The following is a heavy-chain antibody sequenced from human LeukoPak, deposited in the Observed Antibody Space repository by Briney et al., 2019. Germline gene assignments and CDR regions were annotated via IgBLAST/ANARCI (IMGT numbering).Heavy chain of an antibody. CDR1: GGTFSTYG. D-gene: IGHD3-22*01. V-gene: IGHV1-69*04. J-gene: IGHJ6*02. Sequence: ASVKVSCKASGGTFSTYGVSWVRQAPGQGLEWMGRIIPILAMTNYAQNFQGRVTITADKSTSTAYMELSSLRSEDTAVYYCARTNYYDSSGYQGAGTYYYGMDVRGQGTTVTVSS. CDR2: IIPILAMT. CDR3: ARTNYYDSSGYQGAGTYYYGMDV.